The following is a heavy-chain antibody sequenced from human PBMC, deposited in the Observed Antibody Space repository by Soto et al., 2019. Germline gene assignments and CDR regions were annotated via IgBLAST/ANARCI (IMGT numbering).Heavy chain of an antibody. Sequence: QVQLQESGPGLVKPSETLSLTCTVSGGSISSYYWSWIRQPPGKGLEWIGYIYYSGSTNYNPSLXRXVXIXXDTSKNQFSLKLSSVTAADTAVYYCARRYAGNFDFWGQGTLVTVSS. CDR2: IYYSGST. V-gene: IGHV4-59*01. CDR3: ARRYAGNFDF. CDR1: GGSISSYY. D-gene: IGHD2-8*01. J-gene: IGHJ4*02.